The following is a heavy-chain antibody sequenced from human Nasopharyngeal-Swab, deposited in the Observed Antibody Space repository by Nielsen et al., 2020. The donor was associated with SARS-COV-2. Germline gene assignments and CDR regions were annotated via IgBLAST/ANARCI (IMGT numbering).Heavy chain of an antibody. CDR3: VRSSSWYYFDY. D-gene: IGHD6-13*01. J-gene: IGHJ4*02. Sequence: ESLKISCTVSGDSIAYSTFYGGWIRQPPGKGLEWIGNIYYNGNTYQNPSLKSRLTISVDKSKNQFSLQLSSVTAADTAVYYCVRSSSWYYFDYWAQGTQVTVSS. CDR2: IYYNGNT. V-gene: IGHV4-39*01. CDR1: GDSIAYSTFY.